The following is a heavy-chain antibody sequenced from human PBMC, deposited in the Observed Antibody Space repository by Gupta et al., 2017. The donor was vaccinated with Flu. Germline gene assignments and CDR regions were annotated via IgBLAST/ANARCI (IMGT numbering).Heavy chain of an antibody. V-gene: IGHV1-69*06. Sequence: WVRQAPGQGLEWMGGFIPMYGATNYAQKFQGRVTITADKSASTAYLELSSLRFEDTAVYYCATRARGDIEVLVAATYTMDVWGQVTSVTVSS. CDR3: ATRARGDIEVLVAATYTMDV. D-gene: IGHD2-15*01. CDR2: FIPMYGAT. J-gene: IGHJ6*02.